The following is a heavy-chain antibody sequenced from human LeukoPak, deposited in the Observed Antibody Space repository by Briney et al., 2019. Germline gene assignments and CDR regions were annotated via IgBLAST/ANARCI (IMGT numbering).Heavy chain of an antibody. Sequence: SQTLSLTCAISGDSVSSNSAAWNWIRQSPSRGLEWLGRTYYRPKWYNDYAVSVKSRITINPDTSKNQFSLQLNSVTPEDTAVYYCARAPAVAGWKGYFDYWGQGTLVTVSS. V-gene: IGHV6-1*01. J-gene: IGHJ4*02. CDR1: GDSVSSNSAA. CDR3: ARAPAVAGWKGYFDY. CDR2: TYYRPKWYN. D-gene: IGHD6-19*01.